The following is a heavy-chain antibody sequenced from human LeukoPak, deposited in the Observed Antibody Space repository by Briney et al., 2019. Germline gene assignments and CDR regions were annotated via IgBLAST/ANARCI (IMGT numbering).Heavy chain of an antibody. D-gene: IGHD3-3*01. CDR1: GGSISSYY. CDR3: ARGVTIFGVVTPPYDAFDI. J-gene: IGHJ3*02. V-gene: IGHV4-59*01. Sequence: KPSETLSLTCTVSGGSISSYYWSWIRQPPGKGLEWIGYIYYSGSTNYNPSLKSRVPISVDTSKNQFSLKLSSVTAADTAVYYCARGVTIFGVVTPPYDAFDIWGQGTMVTVSS. CDR2: IYYSGST.